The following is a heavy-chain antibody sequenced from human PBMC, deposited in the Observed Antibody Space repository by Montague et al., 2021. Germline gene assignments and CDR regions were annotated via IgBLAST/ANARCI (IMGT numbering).Heavy chain of an antibody. D-gene: IGHD6-13*01. Sequence: SLRLSCAASGITFDYYWMSWVRQAPGKGLEWVAYINDSGSAKYYVDSVRGRFSISRDNTKNSLYLQMNSLRVEDTAVYYCARDRAAAGSWGHGTLVIVSS. V-gene: IGHV3-7*01. CDR2: INDSGSAK. CDR1: GITFDYYW. J-gene: IGHJ5*01. CDR3: ARDRAAAGS.